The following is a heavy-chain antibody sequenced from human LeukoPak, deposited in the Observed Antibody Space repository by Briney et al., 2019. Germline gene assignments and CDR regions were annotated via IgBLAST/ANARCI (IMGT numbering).Heavy chain of an antibody. D-gene: IGHD3-9*01. V-gene: IGHV1-18*04. CDR2: ISVYNGNT. CDR3: ARWRGANVLRYFDYEMEPAAPSGHFDY. Sequence: ASMKVSCKASGYTLTRNGISWVRQAPGQGLEWMGWISVYNGNTNYAQKFQGRVTMTTDTSTSTAYMELRSLRSDDTAVYYCARWRGANVLRYFDYEMEPAAPSGHFDYWGQGTLVTVSS. J-gene: IGHJ4*02. CDR1: GYTLTRNG.